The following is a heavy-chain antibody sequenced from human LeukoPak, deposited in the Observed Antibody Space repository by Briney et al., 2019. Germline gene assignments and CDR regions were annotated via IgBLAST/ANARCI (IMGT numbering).Heavy chain of an antibody. CDR2: IYYTGST. V-gene: IGHV4-39*01. Sequence: SETLSLTCTVSGGSISLGSYFWGWIRQPPGKGLEWIGSIYYTGSTYYNPSLKSRGPISVDTSKNQFSLKLNSVTAADTALYYCARQRVWDFDYWGQGTLVTVSS. CDR1: GGSISLGSYF. J-gene: IGHJ4*02. CDR3: ARQRVWDFDY. D-gene: IGHD5/OR15-5a*01.